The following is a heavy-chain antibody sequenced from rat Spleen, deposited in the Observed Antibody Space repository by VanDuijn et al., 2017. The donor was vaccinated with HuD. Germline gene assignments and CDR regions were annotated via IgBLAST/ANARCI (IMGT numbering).Heavy chain of an antibody. CDR3: ARHNSGYGVMDA. Sequence: EVHLVETGGGLVLPGRSLKLSCVASGFTFSSYWMYWIRQAPTKGLEWVATISTSGGSTYYRDSVKGRFTISRDNAKSTLYLQMDSLRAEDTATYYCARHNSGYGVMDAWGQGASVTVSS. V-gene: IGHV5-19*01. CDR2: ISTSGGST. D-gene: IGHD4-3*01. J-gene: IGHJ4*01. CDR1: GFTFSSYW.